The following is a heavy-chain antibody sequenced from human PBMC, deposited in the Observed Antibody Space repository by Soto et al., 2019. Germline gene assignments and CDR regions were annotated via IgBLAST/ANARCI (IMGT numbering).Heavy chain of an antibody. Sequence: QVQLMQSGAEVKKPGASVKVSCKASGDTFTDYYMHWVRQAPGQGLEWMGTVNPSGGHTTYAQHFLGRVTMTRDTSTSTLYMELTSLTSDATAIYYCARGGHVVVVTAALDYWGQGTLVTVSS. CDR2: VNPSGGHT. D-gene: IGHD2-21*02. V-gene: IGHV1-46*01. CDR1: GDTFTDYY. J-gene: IGHJ4*02. CDR3: ARGGHVVVVTAALDY.